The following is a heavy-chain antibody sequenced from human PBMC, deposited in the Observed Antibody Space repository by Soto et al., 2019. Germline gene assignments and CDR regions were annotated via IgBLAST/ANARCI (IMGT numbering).Heavy chain of an antibody. Sequence: SETPSLTCAVYGGSFSGYYWSWIRQPPGKGLEWIGEINHSGSTNYNPSLKSRVTISVDTSKNQFSLKLSSVTAADTAVYYCARGRRGLQRHDIVVVPAAGSWFDPWGQGTLVTVSS. V-gene: IGHV4-34*01. CDR1: GGSFSGYY. D-gene: IGHD2-2*01. CDR3: ARGRRGLQRHDIVVVPAAGSWFDP. CDR2: INHSGST. J-gene: IGHJ5*02.